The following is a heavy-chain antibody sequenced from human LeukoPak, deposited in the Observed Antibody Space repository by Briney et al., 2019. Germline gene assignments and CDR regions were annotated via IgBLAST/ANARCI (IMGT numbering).Heavy chain of an antibody. J-gene: IGHJ4*02. CDR2: GNT. V-gene: IGHV4-4*07. CDR3: ARDRGEGIVGTFDY. Sequence: GNTHYNPCLKSRVTMSVDTSKNQFSLRLSSVTPADTAVYYCARDRGEGIVGTFDYWGQGTLVTVSS. D-gene: IGHD1-26*01.